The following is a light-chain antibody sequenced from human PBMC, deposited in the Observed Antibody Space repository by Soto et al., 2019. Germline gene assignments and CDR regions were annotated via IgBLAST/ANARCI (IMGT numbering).Light chain of an antibody. CDR2: EGS. V-gene: IGLV2-23*01. J-gene: IGLJ3*02. CDR3: CSYAGSSTWV. Sequence: QSALTQPASVSGSPGQSITISCTGTSGDVGSYKLVSWYQQDPVKAPKLMIYEGSKRPSGVSNRFSGSKSGNTASLTISGLQAEDEADYYCCSYAGSSTWVFGGGTKLTVL. CDR1: SGDVGSYKL.